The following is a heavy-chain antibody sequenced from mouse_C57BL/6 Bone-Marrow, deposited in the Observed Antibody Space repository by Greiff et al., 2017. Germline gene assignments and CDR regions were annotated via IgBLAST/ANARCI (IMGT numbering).Heavy chain of an antibody. Sequence: VQLQQSGAELVRPGASVKLSCTASGFNIKDDYMHWVKQRPEQGLEWIGWIDPENGDTESASKFQGKATITTYTSSNTAYLQLSSRTSEDTAVYNCTTTYDYDDGCAYWCQGTLVTVSA. CDR1: GFNIKDDY. J-gene: IGHJ3*01. CDR2: IDPENGDT. CDR3: TTTYDYDDGCAY. V-gene: IGHV14-4*01. D-gene: IGHD2-4*01.